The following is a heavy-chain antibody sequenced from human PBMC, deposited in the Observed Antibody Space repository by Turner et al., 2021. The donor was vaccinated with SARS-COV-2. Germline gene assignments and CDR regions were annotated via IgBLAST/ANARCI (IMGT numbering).Heavy chain of an antibody. V-gene: IGHV3-48*02. CDR3: ARDGGWFGELLDY. CDR1: GFTFSNYH. Sequence: EVPLVESGGGLAQPGGFLRLSCAASGFTFSNYHLNWVRQAPGKGLEWVSYISSSRRTIYYADSVNGRFTISRDNAKNSLYLQMNSLRDEVTAVYYCARDGGWFGELLDYWGQGTLVTVSS. J-gene: IGHJ4*02. CDR2: ISSSRRTI. D-gene: IGHD3-10*01.